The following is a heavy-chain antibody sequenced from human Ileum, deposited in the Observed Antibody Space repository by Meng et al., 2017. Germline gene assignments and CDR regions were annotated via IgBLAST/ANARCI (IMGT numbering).Heavy chain of an antibody. CDR3: ARGGVAARLGT. V-gene: IGHV4-34*02. Sequence: QVRVPRGGAGMLTPSDTLSLTCAANGGSFSGYYGSWIRQPPGKGLEWIGEISHSGSTHYNPSLKSRLTISVDTSNNQFSLKLNSVTAADTAVYYCARGGVAARLGTWGQGALVTVSS. J-gene: IGHJ4*02. D-gene: IGHD6-6*01. CDR2: ISHSGST. CDR1: GGSFSGYY.